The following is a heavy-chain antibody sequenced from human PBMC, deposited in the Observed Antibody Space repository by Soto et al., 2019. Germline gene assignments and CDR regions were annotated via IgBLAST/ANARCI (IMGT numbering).Heavy chain of an antibody. CDR3: ARHVNLPLAGTGFDS. D-gene: IGHD6-19*01. J-gene: IGHJ4*01. CDR2: IYNIGST. CDR1: GGSISGYY. Sequence: SEALSLTCTVSGGSISGYYWCWLRQPPGKGLEWIGYIYNIGSTNYNPSLRSRVTMSIDTSQEQFSLNLSSVTATDTAVYYCARHVNLPLAGTGFDSWGLGTLVTVS. V-gene: IGHV4-59*08.